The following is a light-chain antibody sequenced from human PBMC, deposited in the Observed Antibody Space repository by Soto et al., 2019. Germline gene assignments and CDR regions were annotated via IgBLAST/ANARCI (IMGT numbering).Light chain of an antibody. CDR1: QSVSANN. CDR2: RAS. Sequence: EIVLTQSPDTLSLSPGERATLSCRASQSVSANNLAWYQQKPGQAPRLLIYRASSRATGIPDRFSGSGSGTDFTLTISSLEPEDLAVYYCQQYNNWPWTFGQGTKV. CDR3: QQYNNWPWT. V-gene: IGKV3-20*01. J-gene: IGKJ1*01.